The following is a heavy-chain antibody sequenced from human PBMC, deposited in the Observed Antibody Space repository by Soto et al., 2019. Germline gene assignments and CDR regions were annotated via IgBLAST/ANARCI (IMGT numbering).Heavy chain of an antibody. D-gene: IGHD7-27*01. CDR1: GGTFSSYT. J-gene: IGHJ6*02. CDR3: AREVVTTGDHYYGMDV. Sequence: QVQLVQSGAEVKKPGSSVKVSCKASGGTFSSYTISWVRQAPGQGLEWMGRIIPILGIANYAQKFQGRVTITADKSTSRAYMELSSLRSEDTAVYYCAREVVTTGDHYYGMDVWGQGTTVTVSS. V-gene: IGHV1-69*08. CDR2: IIPILGIA.